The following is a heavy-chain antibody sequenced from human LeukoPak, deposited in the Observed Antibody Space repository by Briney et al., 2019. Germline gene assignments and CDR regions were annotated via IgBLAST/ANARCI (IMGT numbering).Heavy chain of an antibody. CDR2: INPVNGNT. CDR1: GYTFTRYA. D-gene: IGHD3-3*01. CDR3: ARIFLRSGYYYFDY. Sequence: ASVKVSCKASGYTFTRYAMHWVRQAPGQRLEWMGWINPVNGNTEYSQNFQGRVTITRDTSASTAYMELSSLGSEDTAVYYCARIFLRSGYYYFDYWGQGTLVTVSS. V-gene: IGHV1-3*01. J-gene: IGHJ4*02.